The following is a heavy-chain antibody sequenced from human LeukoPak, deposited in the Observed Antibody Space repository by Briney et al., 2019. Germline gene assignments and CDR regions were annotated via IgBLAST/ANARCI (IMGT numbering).Heavy chain of an antibody. V-gene: IGHV3-48*03. CDR2: ISSSGSTI. J-gene: IGHJ5*02. Sequence: GGSLRLSCAASGFTFSSYEMNWVRQAPGKGLEWVSYISSSGSTIYYADSVKGRFAISRDNAKNSLYLQMNSLRAEDTAVYYCARDLVTLIRGVFDPWGQGTLVTVSS. D-gene: IGHD3-10*01. CDR1: GFTFSSYE. CDR3: ARDLVTLIRGVFDP.